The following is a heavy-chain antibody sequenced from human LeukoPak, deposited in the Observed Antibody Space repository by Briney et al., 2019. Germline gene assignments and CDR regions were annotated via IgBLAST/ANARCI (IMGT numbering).Heavy chain of an antibody. Sequence: SVKVSCKASGGTFSSYAISWVRQAPGLGLEWMGGIIPIFGTVNYAQKFQGRVTITADESTSTAYMELSSLRSEDTAVYYCARVMRREVRDFWSTSIYYFDYWGQGTLVTVSS. CDR2: IIPIFGTV. J-gene: IGHJ4*02. CDR1: GGTFSSYA. CDR3: ARVMRREVRDFWSTSIYYFDY. D-gene: IGHD3-3*01. V-gene: IGHV1-69*13.